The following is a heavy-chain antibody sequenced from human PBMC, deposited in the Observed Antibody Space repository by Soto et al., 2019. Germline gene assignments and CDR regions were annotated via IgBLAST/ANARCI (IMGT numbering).Heavy chain of an antibody. J-gene: IGHJ6*02. CDR2: IWYDGSNK. CDR1: GFTFSSYG. D-gene: IGHD3-3*01. CDR3: ARDGNYDFWSGYYRTYGMDV. Sequence: PGGSLRLSCAASGFTFSSYGMHWVRQAPGKGLEWVAVIWYDGSNKYYADSVKGRFTISRDNSKNTLYLQMNSLRAEDTAVYYCARDGNYDFWSGYYRTYGMDVWGQGTTVTVSS. V-gene: IGHV3-33*01.